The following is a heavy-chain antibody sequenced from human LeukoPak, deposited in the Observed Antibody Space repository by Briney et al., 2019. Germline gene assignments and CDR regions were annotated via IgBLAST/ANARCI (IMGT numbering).Heavy chain of an antibody. Sequence: GGSLRLSCAASGFTVSSNYMSWVRQAPGKGLEWVSVTYSNGRTYYADSVKGRFTISRDISKNTLYLQMNSLRAEDTAVYYCARSGDYGDYVDDYWGQGTLVTVSS. J-gene: IGHJ4*02. D-gene: IGHD4-17*01. CDR2: TYSNGRT. CDR1: GFTVSSNY. CDR3: ARSGDYGDYVDDY. V-gene: IGHV3-53*01.